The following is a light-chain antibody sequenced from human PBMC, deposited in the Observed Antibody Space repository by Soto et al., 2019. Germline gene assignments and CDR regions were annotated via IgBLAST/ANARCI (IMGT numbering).Light chain of an antibody. CDR2: KAC. CDR3: QQYNSYSWT. J-gene: IGKJ1*01. CDR1: QSISSW. Sequence: DIQMTQSPSTLSASVGDRVTITCRASQSISSWLAWYQQKPGKAPKLLIYKACSLESGVPSRFSGSGSGTEFTLTISSLQPDDFATYYCQQYNSYSWTFGQGTKVDIK. V-gene: IGKV1-5*03.